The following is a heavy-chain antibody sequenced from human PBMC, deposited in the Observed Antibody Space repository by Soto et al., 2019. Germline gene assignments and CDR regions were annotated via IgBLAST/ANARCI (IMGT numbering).Heavy chain of an antibody. CDR3: AREDSSSSWFDP. J-gene: IGHJ5*02. CDR2: IIPIFGTA. D-gene: IGHD6-6*01. V-gene: IGHV1-69*13. CDR1: VGTFSRYS. Sequence: RASVKVSCKASVGTFSRYSISWVLQAPGQGLEWMGGIIPIFGTANYAQKFQGRVTITADESTSTAYMELSSLRSEDTAVYYCAREDSSSSWFDPWGQGTLVTVSS.